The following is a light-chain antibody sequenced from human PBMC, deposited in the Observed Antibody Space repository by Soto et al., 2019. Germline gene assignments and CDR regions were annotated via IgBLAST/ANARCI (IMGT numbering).Light chain of an antibody. CDR3: QQYGSSPPWT. V-gene: IGKV3-20*01. CDR2: GAS. J-gene: IGKJ1*01. CDR1: QSVSSSY. Sequence: EIVLTQSPGTLSLSAGERATLSCSASQSVSSSYLAWYQQKPGQAPRLLIYGASTRATGIPDRFSGSGSGTDFTLTISRLEPEDFAVYYCQQYGSSPPWTFGQGTKVEIK.